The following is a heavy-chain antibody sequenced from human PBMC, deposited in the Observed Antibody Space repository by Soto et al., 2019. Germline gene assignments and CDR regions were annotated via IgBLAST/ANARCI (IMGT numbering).Heavy chain of an antibody. CDR2: IYYSGSN. V-gene: IGHV4-31*03. D-gene: IGHD1-26*01. CDR1: GGSISSGGYY. CDR3: GRTPLL. J-gene: IGHJ4*02. Sequence: QVQLQESGPGLVKPSQTLSLTCTVSGGSISSGGYYWSWIRQHPGKGLESIGYIYYSGSNYYKYYNPSPKSRVTISIDTSRTRISLKLSSVTAADTAVYYCGRTPLLWGQGSLVTVSS.